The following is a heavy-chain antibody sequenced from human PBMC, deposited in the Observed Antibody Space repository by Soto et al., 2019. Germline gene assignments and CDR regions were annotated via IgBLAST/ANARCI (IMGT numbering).Heavy chain of an antibody. D-gene: IGHD2-15*01. CDR3: ASERGYCSGGSCPSKSDYYYYYGMDV. V-gene: IGHV4-30-2*01. J-gene: IGHJ6*02. CDR2: IYHSGST. CDR1: GASISSGGYS. Sequence: SLSLTCAVSGASISSGGYSWSWIRKPPGKGLEWIGYIYHSGSTYYNPSLKSRVTISVDRSKNQFSLKLSSVTAADTAVYYCASERGYCSGGSCPSKSDYYYYYGMDVWGQGTTVTVSS.